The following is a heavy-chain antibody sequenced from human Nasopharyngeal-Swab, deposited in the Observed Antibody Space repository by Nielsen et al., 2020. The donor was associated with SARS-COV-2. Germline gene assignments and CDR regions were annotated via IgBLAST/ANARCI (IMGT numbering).Heavy chain of an antibody. D-gene: IGHD3-16*02. V-gene: IGHV3-13*01. J-gene: IGHJ3*02. CDR1: GFTFSSYD. CDR3: ARGGMITFGGVIADAFDI. CDR2: IGTAGDT. Sequence: GESLKISRAASGFTFSSYDMHWVRQATGKGLEWVSAIGTAGDTYYPGSVKGRFTISRENAKNSLYLQMNSLRAGDTAVYYCARGGMITFGGVIADAFDIWGQGTMVTVSS.